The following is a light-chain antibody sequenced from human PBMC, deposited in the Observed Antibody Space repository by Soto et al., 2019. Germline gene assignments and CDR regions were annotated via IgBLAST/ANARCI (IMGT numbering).Light chain of an antibody. J-gene: IGKJ2*01. CDR3: QQYDFSPPLYT. Sequence: EIVLTQSPGTLSLSPGETASLSCRASQNVDNTYLAWYQQKPGLPPTLLIYATSTRAAGIPDRFSASGSGTDFTLTIDRLELEDFAVYYCQQYDFSPPLYTFGQGTKLEIK. CDR1: QNVDNTY. CDR2: ATS. V-gene: IGKV3-20*01.